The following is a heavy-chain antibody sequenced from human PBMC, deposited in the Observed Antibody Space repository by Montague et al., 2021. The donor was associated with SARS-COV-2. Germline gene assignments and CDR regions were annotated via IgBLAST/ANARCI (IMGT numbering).Heavy chain of an antibody. V-gene: IGHV4-4*02. CDR1: GASVTSTNW. CDR2: IYHTGNT. D-gene: IGHD3-22*01. CDR3: ASPNEGSGYYRPFDY. J-gene: IGHJ4*02. Sequence: SETLSLTCGVSGASVTSTNWWSWVRQPTGKGLEWIGEIYHTGNTNYSTSLKNRVSISLDKSKNQLSLRLNSVTAADTAVYYCASPNEGSGYYRPFDYWGQGILVTVSS.